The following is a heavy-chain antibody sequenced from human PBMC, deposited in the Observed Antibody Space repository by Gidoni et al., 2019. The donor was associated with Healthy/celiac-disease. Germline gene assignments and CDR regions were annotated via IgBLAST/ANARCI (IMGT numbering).Heavy chain of an antibody. CDR1: GGSISSSSYY. CDR3: ATDEERIMITF. D-gene: IGHD3-16*01. J-gene: IGHJ4*02. V-gene: IGHV4-39*01. CDR2: IYYSGST. Sequence: QLQLQESGPGLVKPSETLSLTCTVSGGSISSSSYYWGWIRQPPGKGLEWIGSIYYSGSTYYNPSLKSRVTISVDTSKNQFSLKLSSVTAADTAVYYCATDEERIMITFGGQGTLVTVSS.